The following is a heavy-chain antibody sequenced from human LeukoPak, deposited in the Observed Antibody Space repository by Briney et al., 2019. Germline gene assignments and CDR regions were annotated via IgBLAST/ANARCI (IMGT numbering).Heavy chain of an antibody. CDR1: GGSISSDNYY. Sequence: SETLSLTCTVAGGSISSDNYYWGWIRQPPGEGLEWIGSIYFRGSTYYNPSLKSRVTISVDTSKNQFSLKLNSVTAADTAVYYCVRHPNYYYYYMDVWGKGTTVTISS. J-gene: IGHJ6*03. CDR2: IYFRGST. CDR3: VRHPNYYYYYMDV. V-gene: IGHV4-39*01.